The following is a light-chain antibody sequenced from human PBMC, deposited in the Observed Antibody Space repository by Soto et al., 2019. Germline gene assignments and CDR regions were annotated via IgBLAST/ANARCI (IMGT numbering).Light chain of an antibody. J-gene: IGKJ1*01. Sequence: EIVMTQSPVTLSVSPGERVTLSCRASQSVSSNLAWYQQKPGQAPRLLIYGASNRATGIPDRFSGSGSGTDFTLTISRLEPEDFAVYYCQQYGSSPTTFGQGTKVDIK. CDR1: QSVSSN. CDR2: GAS. V-gene: IGKV3-20*01. CDR3: QQYGSSPTT.